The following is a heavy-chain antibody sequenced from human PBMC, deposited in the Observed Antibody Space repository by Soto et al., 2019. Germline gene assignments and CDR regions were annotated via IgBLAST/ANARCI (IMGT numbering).Heavy chain of an antibody. CDR2: IYYSGST. Sequence: QLQLQESGPGLVKPSETLSLTCSVSGDSISSSNYYWGWIRQPPGKGLEWIGSIYYSGSTYYNPSLKGRDSRSRDLSKIRCSLQLTSLTAADTAVYYCSSHELSTAYFPQFLFDYLGQGTLVTFSA. V-gene: IGHV4-39*02. D-gene: IGHD3-9*01. CDR1: GDSISSSNYY. CDR3: SSHELSTAYFPQFLFDY. J-gene: IGHJ4*02.